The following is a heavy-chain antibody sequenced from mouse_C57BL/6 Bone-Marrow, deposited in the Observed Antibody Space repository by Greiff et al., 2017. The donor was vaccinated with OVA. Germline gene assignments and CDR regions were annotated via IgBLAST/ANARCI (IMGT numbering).Heavy chain of an antibody. CDR2: LDPSDSYT. Sequence: VQLQQPGAELVMPGASVKLSCKASGYTFTSYWMHWVKQRPGQGLEWIGELDPSDSYTNYNQKFKGKSTLTVDKSSSTAYMQLSSLTSEDSAVYYCARWSYYAMGYWGQGTSVTVSS. CDR3: ARWSYYAMGY. CDR1: GYTFTSYW. V-gene: IGHV1-69*01. J-gene: IGHJ4*01.